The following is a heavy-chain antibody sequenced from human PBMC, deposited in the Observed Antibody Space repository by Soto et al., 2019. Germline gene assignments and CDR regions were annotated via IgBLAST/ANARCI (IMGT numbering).Heavy chain of an antibody. Sequence: SETLSLTCSVSGGSVRSGSYYWTWIRQPPGKGLEWIGYIYQSGTTNYNASLKSRATISIDTSKNQFFLKPNSVTAADTAVYYCARDSSGRDEYWGQGTMVTLSS. CDR2: IYQSGTT. V-gene: IGHV4-61*01. CDR1: GGSVRSGSYY. J-gene: IGHJ4*02. CDR3: ARDSSGRDEY. D-gene: IGHD3-22*01.